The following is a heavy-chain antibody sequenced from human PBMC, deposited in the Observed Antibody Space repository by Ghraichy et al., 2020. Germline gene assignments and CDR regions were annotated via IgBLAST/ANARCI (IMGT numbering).Heavy chain of an antibody. V-gene: IGHV4-59*01. CDR2: IHHRGNT. J-gene: IGHJ3*01. Sequence: SETLSLTCTVSDDSITTYYWNWIRQPPGKGLEWIGYIHHRGNTKSNPSLNSRVSMSVDTSRSLFSLKVNSVNAADTAVYYCAKWEESLKAFDLWCRGTKVTVSS. CDR3: AKWEESLKAFDL. CDR1: DDSITTYY. D-gene: IGHD1-26*01.